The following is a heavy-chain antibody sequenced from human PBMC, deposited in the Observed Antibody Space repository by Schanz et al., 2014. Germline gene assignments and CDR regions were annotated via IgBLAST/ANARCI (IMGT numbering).Heavy chain of an antibody. CDR2: ISSTSSSK. J-gene: IGHJ4*02. D-gene: IGHD3-3*01. CDR3: AKDGEIWSGYPEYFDS. CDR1: GFTFADYY. V-gene: IGHV3-11*06. Sequence: QVQLLESGGGLFKPGGSLRLSCAGSGFTFADYYMTWIRQAPGKGLEWISYISSTSSSKDYADSVKGRFSISRDNAKNSLYLQMNSLRDEDTAVYYCAKDGEIWSGYPEYFDSWGQGTLVTVSS.